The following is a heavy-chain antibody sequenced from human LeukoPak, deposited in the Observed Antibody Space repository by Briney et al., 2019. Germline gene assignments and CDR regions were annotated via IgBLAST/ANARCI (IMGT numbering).Heavy chain of an antibody. V-gene: IGHV1-69*05. CDR2: IITIFGTA. CDR3: ASEAAAGTEV. D-gene: IGHD6-13*01. J-gene: IGHJ4*02. CDR1: GGTFSSYA. Sequence: GASVKVSCKASGGTFSSYAISWVRQAPGQGLEWMGGIITIFGTANYAQKFQGRVTITTDESTSTAYMELSSLRSEDTAVYYCASEAAAGTEVWGQGTLVTVSS.